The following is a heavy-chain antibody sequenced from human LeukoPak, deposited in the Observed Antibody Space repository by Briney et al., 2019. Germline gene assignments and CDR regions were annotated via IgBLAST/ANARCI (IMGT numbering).Heavy chain of an antibody. CDR2: IYYSGST. Sequence: SETLSLTCTVSGGSISSYYWSWIRQPPGKGLEWIGYIYYSGSTNYNPSLKSLVTISVDTSKNQFSLKLSSVTAADTAVYYCAASPYYGSGSYYEAPFDYWGQGTLVTASS. D-gene: IGHD3-10*01. CDR1: GGSISSYY. CDR3: AASPYYGSGSYYEAPFDY. J-gene: IGHJ4*02. V-gene: IGHV4-59*01.